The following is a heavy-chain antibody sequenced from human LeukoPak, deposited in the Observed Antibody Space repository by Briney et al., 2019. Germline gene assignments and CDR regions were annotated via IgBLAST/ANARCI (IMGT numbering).Heavy chain of an antibody. D-gene: IGHD2-2*01. CDR1: GYTFTGYY. CDR3: ARVTGSIVVVPAATLAYYFDY. CDR2: INPNSGGT. Sequence: ASVKVSCKASGYTFTGYYMHWVRQAPGQGLEWMGWINPNSGGTNYAQKFQGRVTMTRDTSISTAYMELSRLRSGDTAVYYCARVTGSIVVVPAATLAYYFDYWGQGTLVTVSS. J-gene: IGHJ4*02. V-gene: IGHV1-2*02.